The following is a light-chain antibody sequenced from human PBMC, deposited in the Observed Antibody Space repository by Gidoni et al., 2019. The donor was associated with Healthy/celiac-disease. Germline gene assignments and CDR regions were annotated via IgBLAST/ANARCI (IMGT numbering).Light chain of an antibody. CDR2: DAS. V-gene: IGKV3-11*01. CDR3: QQRGNWQWT. CDR1: QSVSSY. Sequence: EIVLTQSPATLSLYPGERATLSCRASQSVSSYLAWYQQKPGQAPRLLIYDASNRATGIPARFSGSGSGTDFTLTISSLGPEDFAVYCCQQRGNWQWTFGQGTKVEIK. J-gene: IGKJ1*01.